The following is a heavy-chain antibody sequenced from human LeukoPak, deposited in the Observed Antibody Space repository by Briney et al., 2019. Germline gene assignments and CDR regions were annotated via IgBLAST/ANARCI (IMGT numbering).Heavy chain of an antibody. CDR1: GFTFSSYW. D-gene: IGHD6-6*01. Sequence: PGGSLRLSCAASGFTFSSYWMSWVRQAPGKGLEWVANIKQDGSEKYYVDSVKGRFTISRDNARNSVSLLINSLRVDDTAVYYCVRDSGSRSSGIFDYWGQGALVTVSS. V-gene: IGHV3-7*01. J-gene: IGHJ4*02. CDR3: VRDSGSRSSGIFDY. CDR2: IKQDGSEK.